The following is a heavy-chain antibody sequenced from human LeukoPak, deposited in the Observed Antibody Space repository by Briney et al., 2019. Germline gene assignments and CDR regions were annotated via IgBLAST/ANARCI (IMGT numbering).Heavy chain of an antibody. CDR2: VYYGRSP. J-gene: IGHJ5*02. CDR1: GDSISRSTYY. V-gene: IGHV4-39*01. Sequence: SETLSLTCTVSGDSISRSTYYWAWIRQPPGKGLEWIGSVYYGRSPYFNPSLESRATISVDTSKNHFSLKMSSVTAADTAVYYCARHNGSSWMGDNWFDPWGQGTLVTVSS. D-gene: IGHD6-13*01. CDR3: ARHNGSSWMGDNWFDP.